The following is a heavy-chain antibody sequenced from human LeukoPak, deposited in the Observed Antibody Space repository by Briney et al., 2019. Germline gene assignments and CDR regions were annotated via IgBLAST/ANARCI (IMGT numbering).Heavy chain of an antibody. CDR3: ASSITMVRGVSLGY. CDR2: ISHSGST. J-gene: IGHJ4*02. Sequence: SETLSLTCTVSDDSISSGAYYWTWIRQPPGKGLEWIGYISHSGSTYYNPSLKSRVTISVDMSKNQFSLKLSSVTAADTAVYYCASSITMVRGVSLGYWGQGTLVTVSS. V-gene: IGHV4-30-2*01. CDR1: DDSISSGAYY. D-gene: IGHD3-10*01.